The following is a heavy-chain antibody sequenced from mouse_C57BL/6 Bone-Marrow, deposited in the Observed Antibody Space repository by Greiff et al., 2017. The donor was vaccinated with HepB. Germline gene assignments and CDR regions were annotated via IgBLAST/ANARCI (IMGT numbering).Heavy chain of an antibody. J-gene: IGHJ2*01. V-gene: IGHV1-80*01. CDR2: IYPGDGDT. CDR1: GYAFSSYW. Sequence: QVQLQQSGAELVKPGASVKISCKASGYAFSSYWMNWVKQRPGKGLEWIGQIYPGDGDTNYNGKFKGKATLTADKSSSTAYMQLSSLTSEDSAVYFCARKMITYYFDYWGQGTTLTVSS. CDR3: ARKMITYYFDY. D-gene: IGHD2-4*01.